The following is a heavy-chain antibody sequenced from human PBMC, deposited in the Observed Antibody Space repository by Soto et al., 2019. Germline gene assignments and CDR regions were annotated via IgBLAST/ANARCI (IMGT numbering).Heavy chain of an antibody. CDR3: ARDQVSGSSSWYGDYYYGMDV. V-gene: IGHV1-69*13. Sequence: SVKVSCKASGGTLSSYAISWVRQAPGQGLEWMGGIIPIFGTANYAQKFQGRVTITADESTSTAYMELSSLRSEDTAVYYCARDQVSGSSSWYGDYYYGMDVWGQGTTVTVS. D-gene: IGHD6-13*01. J-gene: IGHJ6*02. CDR2: IIPIFGTA. CDR1: GGTLSSYA.